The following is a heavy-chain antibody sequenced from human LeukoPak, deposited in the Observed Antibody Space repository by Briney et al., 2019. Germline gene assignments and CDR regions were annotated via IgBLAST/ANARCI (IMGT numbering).Heavy chain of an antibody. J-gene: IGHJ6*02. CDR2: ISSSYTT. D-gene: IGHD6-13*01. CDR3: ARGGFSSFMDV. V-gene: IGHV3-11*01. Sequence: KSGGSLRLSCAASGFTFSDYYMSWIRQGPGKGLEWVSYISSSYTTYYADSVKGRFTISRDNAKNSLYLQMNSLRAEDTAVYYCARGGFSSFMDVWGQGTTVTVS. CDR1: GFTFSDYY.